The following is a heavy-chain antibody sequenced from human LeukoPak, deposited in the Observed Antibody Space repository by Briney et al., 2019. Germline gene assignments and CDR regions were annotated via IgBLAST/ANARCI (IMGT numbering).Heavy chain of an antibody. V-gene: IGHV3-30*18. CDR3: AEDRWKAVAGRTSYGMDV. D-gene: IGHD6-19*01. CDR2: ISYDGSNK. CDR1: GFTFSSYG. J-gene: IGHJ6*02. Sequence: PGRSLRLSCAASGFTFSSYGMHWVRQAPGKGLEWVAVISYDGSNKYYADSVKGRFTISRDNSKNTQYLQMNSLRAEDTAVYYCAEDRWKAVAGRTSYGMDVWGQGTTVTVSS.